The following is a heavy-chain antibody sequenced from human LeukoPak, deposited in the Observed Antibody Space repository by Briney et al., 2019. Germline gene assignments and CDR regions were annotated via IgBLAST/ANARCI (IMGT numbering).Heavy chain of an antibody. CDR1: GFTFSSYS. D-gene: IGHD3-9*01. CDR3: ARGDVLRYFDWSPYYYYMDV. V-gene: IGHV3-21*01. CDR2: ISSSSSYI. Sequence: GGSLRLSCAASGFTFSSYSMNWVRQAPGKGLEWVSSISSSSSYIYYADSVKGRFTISRDNAKNSLYLQMNSLRAEDTAVYYCARGDVLRYFDWSPYYYYMDVWGKGTTVTVSS. J-gene: IGHJ6*03.